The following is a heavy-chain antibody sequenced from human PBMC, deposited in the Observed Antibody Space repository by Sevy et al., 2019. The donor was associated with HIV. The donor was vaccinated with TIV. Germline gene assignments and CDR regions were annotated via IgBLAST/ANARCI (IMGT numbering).Heavy chain of an antibody. V-gene: IGHV4-34*01. CDR1: VDSFSGYY. Sequence: SETLSLTCAVYVDSFSGYYWSWIRQPPGKGLEWIGQINHSGSTNYNPSLKSRVTMSVDTSKNQFSLKLSSVTAADTAVYYCARGGFGCSGGNCYSDAFDLWGRGTMVTVSS. CDR2: INHSGST. J-gene: IGHJ3*01. CDR3: ARGGFGCSGGNCYSDAFDL. D-gene: IGHD2-15*01.